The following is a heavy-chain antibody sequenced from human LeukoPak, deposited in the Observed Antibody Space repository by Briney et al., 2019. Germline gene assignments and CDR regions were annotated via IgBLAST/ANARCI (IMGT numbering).Heavy chain of an antibody. Sequence: GGSLRLSCLSSGFTSSWYGMNWVRQAPGRGLEYVSAISKNGGNTYYVDSVKGRFTISRDNSKNTLYLQMNSLRVEDTAVYFCVKDLSDRDVDYWGQGTLVTVSS. D-gene: IGHD2-21*02. J-gene: IGHJ4*02. V-gene: IGHV3-64D*06. CDR1: GFTSSWYG. CDR3: VKDLSDRDVDY. CDR2: ISKNGGNT.